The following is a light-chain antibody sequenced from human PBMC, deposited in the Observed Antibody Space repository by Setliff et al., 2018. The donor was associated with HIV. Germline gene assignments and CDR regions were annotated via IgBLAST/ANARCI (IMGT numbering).Light chain of an antibody. CDR1: GGDVGGYNY. J-gene: IGLJ2*01. CDR3: SSYTSTSTVI. CDR2: DVS. V-gene: IGLV2-14*03. Sequence: QSALTQPASVSGSPGQSITISCTGTGGDVGGYNYVSWYQQHPGKAPKLMIYDVSSRPSGVSNRFSGSKFGNTASLTISGLQAEDEADYYCSSYTSTSTVIFGGGTKATVL.